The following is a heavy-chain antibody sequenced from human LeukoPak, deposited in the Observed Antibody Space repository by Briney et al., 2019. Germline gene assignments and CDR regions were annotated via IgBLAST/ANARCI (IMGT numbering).Heavy chain of an antibody. V-gene: IGHV3-74*01. J-gene: IGHJ4*02. CDR2: INSDGSNT. D-gene: IGHD3-3*02. Sequence: TGGPLRLSCAASGLPLWSCYMHWLRDAPGKGVVGFSRINSDGSNTNCADSVKRRFTISSDNAQTALYLQMNSLGAEETAVYYCLALTKAWGQGTLVTVSS. CDR1: GLPLWSCY. CDR3: LALTKA.